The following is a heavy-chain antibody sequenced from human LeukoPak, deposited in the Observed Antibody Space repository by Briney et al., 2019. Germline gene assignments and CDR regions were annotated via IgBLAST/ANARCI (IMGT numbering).Heavy chain of an antibody. CDR3: SRVTPGYYYYMDV. J-gene: IGHJ6*03. Sequence: SETLSLTCTVSGGSISSYYWSWIRQPPGRGLEWIGYIYYSGSTNYNPSLKSRVTISVDTSKNQFSLKLSSVTAADTAVYYCSRVTPGYYYYMDVWGKGTTVTISS. CDR1: GGSISSYY. CDR2: IYYSGST. V-gene: IGHV4-59*01.